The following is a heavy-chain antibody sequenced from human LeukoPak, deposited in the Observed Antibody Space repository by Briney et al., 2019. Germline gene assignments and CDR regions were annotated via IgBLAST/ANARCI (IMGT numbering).Heavy chain of an antibody. CDR3: AVAGVGGTFDI. CDR2: MYTSGST. CDR1: GGSFSSYY. J-gene: IGHJ3*02. D-gene: IGHD6-19*01. Sequence: SETLSLTCTVSGGSFSSYYWSWIRQPAGKGLEWNGRMYTSGSTNYNPSLKSRVTMSVDTSKNQFSLKLSSVTAADTAVYYGAVAGVGGTFDIWGQGTMVTVSS. V-gene: IGHV4-4*07.